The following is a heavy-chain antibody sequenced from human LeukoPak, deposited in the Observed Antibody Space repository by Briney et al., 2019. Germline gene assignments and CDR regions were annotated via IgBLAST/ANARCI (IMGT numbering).Heavy chain of an antibody. Sequence: SSETLSLTCTVSGGSISSYTYYWGWIRQPPGKGLEWIGEINHSGSTNYNPSLKSRVTISVDTSKNQFSLRLTSVTAADTAVYYCARRRYYYIGGIDYWGQGTLVTVSS. CDR3: ARRRYYYIGGIDY. CDR1: GGSISSYTYY. J-gene: IGHJ4*02. D-gene: IGHD3-10*01. CDR2: INHSGST. V-gene: IGHV4-39*07.